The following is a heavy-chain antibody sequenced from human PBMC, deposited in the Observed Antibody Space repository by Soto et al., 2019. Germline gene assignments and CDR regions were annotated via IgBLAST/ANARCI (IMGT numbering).Heavy chain of an antibody. D-gene: IGHD3-10*01. V-gene: IGHV1-18*01. CDR3: ARDQNVLLWFGELTVYYGMDV. Sequence: ASVKVSCKASGYTFTSYGISWVRQAPGQGLEWMGWISAYNGNTIYAQKLQGRVTMTTDTSTSTAYMELRSLRSDDTAVYYCARDQNVLLWFGELTVYYGMDVWGQGTTVTVSS. CDR1: GYTFTSYG. J-gene: IGHJ6*02. CDR2: ISAYNGNT.